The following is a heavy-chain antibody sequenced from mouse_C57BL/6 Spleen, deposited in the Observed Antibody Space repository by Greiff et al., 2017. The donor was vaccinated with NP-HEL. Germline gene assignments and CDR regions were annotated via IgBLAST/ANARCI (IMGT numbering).Heavy chain of an antibody. D-gene: IGHD2-5*01. V-gene: IGHV5-4*01. CDR2: ISDGGSYT. CDR3: ARDYSNYNYYFDY. J-gene: IGHJ2*01. Sequence: VQLKESGGGLVKPGGSLKLSCAASGFTFSSYAMSWVRQTPEKRLEWVATISDGGSYTYYPDNVKGRFTISRDNAKNNLYLQMSHLKSEDTAMYYCARDYSNYNYYFDYWGQGTTLTVSS. CDR1: GFTFSSYA.